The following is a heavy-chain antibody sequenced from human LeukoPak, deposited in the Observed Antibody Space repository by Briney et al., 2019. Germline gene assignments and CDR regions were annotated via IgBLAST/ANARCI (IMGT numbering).Heavy chain of an antibody. CDR3: ARAQIQLWLQSAGY. Sequence: GGSPRLSCAASGFTFSSYGMHWVRQAPGKGLQWVAVISDDGSYKFHVDSVRGRFTISRDNSKNTLYLQMNSLRAEDTAVYYCARAQIQLWLQSAGYWGQGTLVTVSS. V-gene: IGHV3-30*19. CDR2: ISDDGSYK. D-gene: IGHD5-18*01. CDR1: GFTFSSYG. J-gene: IGHJ4*02.